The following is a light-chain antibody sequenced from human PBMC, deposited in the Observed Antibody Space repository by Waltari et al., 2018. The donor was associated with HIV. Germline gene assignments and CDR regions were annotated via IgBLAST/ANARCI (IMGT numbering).Light chain of an antibody. CDR3: QQTFSAPFT. CDR1: QNLFSH. V-gene: IGKV1-39*01. CDR2: AAS. J-gene: IGKJ3*01. Sequence: DIQMTQSPSSLSASAGDRITLTCRGSQNLFSHLSWYQKKPRKAPGLLVCAASSLQSGVPSRFSGSGSGADFTLTISSLQPEYFGTYYGQQTFSAPFTFGPGTTVDIK.